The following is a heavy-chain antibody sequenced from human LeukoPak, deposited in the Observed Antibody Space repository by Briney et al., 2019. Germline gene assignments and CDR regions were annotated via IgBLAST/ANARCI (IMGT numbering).Heavy chain of an antibody. V-gene: IGHV3-21*01. CDR2: ISSSSSYI. J-gene: IGHJ4*02. Sequence: GGSLRLSCAASGFTFSSYSMNWVRQAPGKGLEWVSSISSSSSYIYYADSVKGRFTISRDNAKNSLYLQMNSLRAEDTAVYYCARSIAVAGRLPFDYWGQGTLVTVSS. CDR3: ARSIAVAGRLPFDY. D-gene: IGHD6-19*01. CDR1: GFTFSSYS.